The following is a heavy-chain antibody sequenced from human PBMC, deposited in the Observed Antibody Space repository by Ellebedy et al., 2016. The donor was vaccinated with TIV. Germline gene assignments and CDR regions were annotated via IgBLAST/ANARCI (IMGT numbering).Heavy chain of an antibody. J-gene: IGHJ4*02. CDR3: ARGDILTGWEPGY. CDR1: GFTFSSYA. V-gene: IGHV3-23*01. D-gene: IGHD3-9*01. Sequence: GESLKISCAASGFTFSSYAMSWVRQAPGKGLEWVSAISGSGGSTYYADSVKGRFTISRDNSKNTLYLQMNTLRAEDTAVYYCARGDILTGWEPGYWGQGTLVTVSS. CDR2: ISGSGGST.